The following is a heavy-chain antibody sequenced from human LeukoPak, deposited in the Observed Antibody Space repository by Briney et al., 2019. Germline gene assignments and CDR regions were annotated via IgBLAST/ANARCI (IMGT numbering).Heavy chain of an antibody. Sequence: PSETLSLTCTVSGGSISSYHWSWIRQPPGKGLEWIGYIYYSGSTNYNPSLKSRVTISVDTSKNQFSLKLSSVTAADTAVYYCARVGGGDYMDVWGKGTTVTVSS. CDR3: ARVGGGDYMDV. D-gene: IGHD3-16*01. CDR1: GGSISSYH. CDR2: IYYSGST. V-gene: IGHV4-59*01. J-gene: IGHJ6*03.